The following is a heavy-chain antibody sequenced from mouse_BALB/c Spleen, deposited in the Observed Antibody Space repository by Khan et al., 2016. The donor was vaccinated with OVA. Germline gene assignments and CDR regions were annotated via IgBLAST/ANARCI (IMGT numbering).Heavy chain of an antibody. CDR2: TNPTNGRT. CDR1: GYTFTSYW. CDR3: ARIKKIVATYFAY. D-gene: IGHD1-1*01. Sequence: QVQLQQPGAELVKAGASVKMSCKASGYTFTSYWMHWVKQRLGQGLEWFAETNPTNGRTYYTEKFKSKATLTVDKSSSTAYMLLSGPTFEDSAVNYCARIKKIVATYFAYWGQGTTLTVSS. V-gene: IGHV1S81*02. J-gene: IGHJ2*01.